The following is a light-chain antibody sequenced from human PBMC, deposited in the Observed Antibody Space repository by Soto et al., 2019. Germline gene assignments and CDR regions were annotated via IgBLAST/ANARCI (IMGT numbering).Light chain of an antibody. CDR3: GTWDSSLSAVV. J-gene: IGLJ2*01. Sequence: QSVLTQPPSVSAAPGQKVTISCSGSSSNIGNNYVSWYQQLPGTAPKLLIYENNKRPSGIPDRFSGSTSGTSATLGITGRQTGDEADDYCGTWDSSLSAVVFGGGTKLTVL. CDR2: ENN. V-gene: IGLV1-51*02. CDR1: SSNIGNNY.